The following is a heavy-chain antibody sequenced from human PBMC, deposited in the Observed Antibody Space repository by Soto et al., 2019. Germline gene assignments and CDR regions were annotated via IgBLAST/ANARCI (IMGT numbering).Heavy chain of an antibody. J-gene: IGHJ4*01. CDR2: INPNSGGT. CDR3: ARLANIFDFDN. D-gene: IGHD2-21*01. CDR1: GYTFTGYY. V-gene: IGHV1-2*02. Sequence: GASVKVSCKASGYTFTGYYMHWVRQAPGQGLEWMGWINPNSGGTNYSQKFQGRVTMTRDTSISTVYMELSRLRSDDTAVYYCARLANIFDFDNWGHVTLVTVSS.